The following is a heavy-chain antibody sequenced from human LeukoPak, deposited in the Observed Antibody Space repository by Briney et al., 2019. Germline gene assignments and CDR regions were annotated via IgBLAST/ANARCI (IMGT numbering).Heavy chain of an antibody. J-gene: IGHJ5*02. D-gene: IGHD3-10*01. CDR2: IYYSGST. CDR1: GGSISSYY. CDR3: ARVRGTMVRGVIITPKNWFDP. Sequence: PSETLSLTCTVSGGSISSYYWSWIRQPPGKGLEWIGYIYYSGSTNYNPSLKSRVTISVDTSKNQFSLKLSSVTAADTAVYYCARVRGTMVRGVIITPKNWFDPWGQGTLVTVSS. V-gene: IGHV4-59*12.